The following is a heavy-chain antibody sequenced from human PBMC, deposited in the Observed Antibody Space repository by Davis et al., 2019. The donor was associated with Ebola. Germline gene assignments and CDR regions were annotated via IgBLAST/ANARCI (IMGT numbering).Heavy chain of an antibody. V-gene: IGHV4-39*07. D-gene: IGHD2-15*01. CDR3: AIYCSGGSCYVVVVVIAIPRRAYYFDY. Sequence: MPGGSLRLSCTVSGGSISSSSYYWGWIRQPPGKGLEWIGSIYYSGSTYYNPSLKSRVTISVDTSKNQFYLKLSSVTAADTAVYYCAIYCSGGSCYVVVVVIAIPRRAYYFDYWGQGTLVTVSS. CDR2: IYYSGST. CDR1: GGSISSSSYY. J-gene: IGHJ4*02.